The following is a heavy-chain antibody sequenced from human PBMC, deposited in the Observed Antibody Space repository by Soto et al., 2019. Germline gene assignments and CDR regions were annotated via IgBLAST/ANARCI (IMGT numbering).Heavy chain of an antibody. V-gene: IGHV4-59*01. J-gene: IGHJ5*02. Sequence: SETLSLTCTVSGGSISSYYWSWIRQPPGKGLEWIGYIYYSGSTNYNPSLKSRVTISVDTSKNQFSLKLSSVTAADTAVYYCARVDIGDYDFWSGYYNNWFDPWGQGTLVTVSS. CDR3: ARVDIGDYDFWSGYYNNWFDP. CDR1: GGSISSYY. D-gene: IGHD3-3*01. CDR2: IYYSGST.